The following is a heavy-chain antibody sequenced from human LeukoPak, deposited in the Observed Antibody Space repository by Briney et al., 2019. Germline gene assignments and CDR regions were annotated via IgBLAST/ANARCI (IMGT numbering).Heavy chain of an antibody. J-gene: IGHJ4*02. CDR1: GGSISSSSYY. CDR3: ARPGDGYNLGY. D-gene: IGHD5-24*01. CDR2: LYYSGNT. Sequence: SETLSLTCTVSGGSISSSSYYWGWIRQPPGKGLEWIGTLYYSGNTYYNPSLKSRVTISVDTSKNQFSLKLTSVTAADTAVYYCARPGDGYNLGYWGQGTLVTVPS. V-gene: IGHV4-39*01.